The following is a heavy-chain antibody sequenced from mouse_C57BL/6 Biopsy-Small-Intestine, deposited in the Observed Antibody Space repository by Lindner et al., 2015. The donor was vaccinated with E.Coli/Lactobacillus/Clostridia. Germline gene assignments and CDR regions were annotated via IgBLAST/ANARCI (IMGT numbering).Heavy chain of an antibody. Sequence: SVKVSCKTSGYTFTSYSIHWVRQAPGQRLEWMGYINAGNGNTKCSQNLQGRVTITRDTSASTVHVELSSLRSEDTAMYYCARGDSSGWAWLDYWGQGTLVTVSS. CDR3: ARGDSSGWAWLDY. V-gene: IGHV1S134*01. CDR2: INAGNGNT. J-gene: IGHJ4*01. D-gene: IGHD6-1*01. CDR1: GYTFTSYS.